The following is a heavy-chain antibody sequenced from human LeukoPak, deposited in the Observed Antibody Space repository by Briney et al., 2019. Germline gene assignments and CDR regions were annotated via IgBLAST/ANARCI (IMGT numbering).Heavy chain of an antibody. CDR2: IYTSGST. Sequence: SETLSLTCTVSGGSISSGSYYWSWIRQPAGKGLEWIGRIYTSGSTNYNPSLKSRVTISVDTSKNQFSLKLSSVTAADTAVYYCARGYCSSTRCYAYNWFDPWGQGTLVTVSS. CDR1: GGSISSGSYY. CDR3: ARGYCSSTRCYAYNWFDP. J-gene: IGHJ5*02. D-gene: IGHD2-2*01. V-gene: IGHV4-61*02.